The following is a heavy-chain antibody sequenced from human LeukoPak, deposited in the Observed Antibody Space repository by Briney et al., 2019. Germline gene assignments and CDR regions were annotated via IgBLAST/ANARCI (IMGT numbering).Heavy chain of an antibody. J-gene: IGHJ6*04. CDR2: ISAYNGNT. D-gene: IGHD3-10*01. CDR1: GHTFTSYG. Sequence: ASVKVSCKASGHTFTSYGISWVRQAPGQGLEWMGWISAYNGNTNYAQKLQGRVTMTTDTSTSTAYMELRSLRSDDTAVYYCARDREPYYYGSGSLSLGMDVWGKGTTVTVSS. V-gene: IGHV1-18*04. CDR3: ARDREPYYYGSGSLSLGMDV.